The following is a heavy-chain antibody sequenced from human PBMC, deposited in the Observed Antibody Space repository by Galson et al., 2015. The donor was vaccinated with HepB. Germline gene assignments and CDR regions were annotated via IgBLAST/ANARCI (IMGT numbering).Heavy chain of an antibody. CDR1: GGSINSDDYY. V-gene: IGHV4-30-4*01. CDR3: ARVMIAFHLIDY. J-gene: IGHJ4*02. Sequence: TLSLTCTVSGGSINSDDYYWSWIRQPPGKGLEWIGYIYYSGSTYYNPSLKSRLTISADTSKNHFSLKLSSVTAADMAVYYCARVMIAFHLIDYWGQGTLVTVSS. CDR2: IYYSGST. D-gene: IGHD2-21*01.